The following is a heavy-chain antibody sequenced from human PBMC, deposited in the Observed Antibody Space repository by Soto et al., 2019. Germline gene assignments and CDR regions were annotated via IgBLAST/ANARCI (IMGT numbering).Heavy chain of an antibody. Sequence: QVQLVESGGGVVQPGRSLRLSCAASGFTFSSYGMHWVRQAPGKGLEWVAVIWYDGSNKYYADSVKGRFTISRDNSKNTLYLQMNSLRAEDTAVYYCARVGTYYDSSGYRHDAFDIWGQGTMVTVSS. V-gene: IGHV3-33*01. CDR3: ARVGTYYDSSGYRHDAFDI. J-gene: IGHJ3*02. CDR1: GFTFSSYG. CDR2: IWYDGSNK. D-gene: IGHD3-22*01.